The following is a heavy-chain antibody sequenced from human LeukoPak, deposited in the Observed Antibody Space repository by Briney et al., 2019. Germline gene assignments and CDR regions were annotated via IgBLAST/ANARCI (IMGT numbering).Heavy chain of an antibody. V-gene: IGHV3-48*03. J-gene: IGHJ4*02. CDR2: ISSTGRTI. CDR1: GFTFSSYE. CDR3: ATGGPYYFDY. Sequence: GGSLRLSCVASGFTFSSYEMNWVRQAPGKGLEWTAYISSTGRTIYYADSVKGRFTISRDNAKNSLYLQMNSLRAEDTAVYYCATGGPYYFDYWGQGALVIVSS.